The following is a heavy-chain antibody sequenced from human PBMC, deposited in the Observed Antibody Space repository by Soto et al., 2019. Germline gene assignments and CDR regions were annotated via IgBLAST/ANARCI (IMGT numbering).Heavy chain of an antibody. Sequence: SETLSLTCTVSGVSISSGGYYWSWIRQHPGKGLEWIGYIYYSGSTYYNPSLKSRVTISVDTSKNQFSLKLSSVTAADKAVYSCAGSSSAYYYYGMDVCGQGTTVTVSS. D-gene: IGHD6-6*01. CDR3: AGSSSAYYYYGMDV. CDR1: GVSISSGGYY. J-gene: IGHJ6*02. CDR2: IYYSGST. V-gene: IGHV4-31*03.